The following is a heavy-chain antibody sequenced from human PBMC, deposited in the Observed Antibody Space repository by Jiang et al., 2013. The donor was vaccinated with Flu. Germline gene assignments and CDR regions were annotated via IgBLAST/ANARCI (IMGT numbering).Heavy chain of an antibody. CDR2: IGHDGSNQ. CDR1: GFTFSSYG. CDR3: AKPDTPGSGSHGRNYFDY. D-gene: IGHD3-10*01. J-gene: IGHJ4*02. Sequence: LLESGGGVVQPGGSLRLSCAGSGFTFSSYGIHWVRQAPGKGLQWVAFIGHDGSNQFYADSVKGRYSTSRDNSRNTVSLQMNSLRAEDTALYYCAKPDTPGSGSHGRNYFDYWGQGTLVIVSS. V-gene: IGHV3-30*02.